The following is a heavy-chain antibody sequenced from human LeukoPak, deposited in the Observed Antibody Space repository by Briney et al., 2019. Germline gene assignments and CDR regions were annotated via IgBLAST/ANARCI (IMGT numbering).Heavy chain of an antibody. D-gene: IGHD1-26*01. CDR1: GYTFTSYD. J-gene: IGHJ4*02. V-gene: IGHV1-8*01. Sequence: GASVKVSCKASGYTFTSYDINWVRQTTGQGLEWMGWMNPNSGNTGYAQKFQGRVTMTRNTSISTAYMELSSLRSEDTAVYYCARGGITVGATVYWGQGTLVTVSS. CDR3: ARGGITVGATVY. CDR2: MNPNSGNT.